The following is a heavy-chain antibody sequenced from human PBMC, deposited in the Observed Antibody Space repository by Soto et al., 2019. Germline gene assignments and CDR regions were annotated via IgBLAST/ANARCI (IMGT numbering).Heavy chain of an antibody. Sequence: SETLSLTCIVSGDSISSGDYYWSWIRQPPGKGLEWIGYIYYSGSTNYNPSLKSRVTISVDTSKNQFSLKLSSVTAADTAVYYCARRYGASFDYWGQGTLVTVSS. CDR2: IYYSGST. V-gene: IGHV4-61*08. J-gene: IGHJ4*02. CDR1: GDSISSGDYY. CDR3: ARRYGASFDY. D-gene: IGHD4-17*01.